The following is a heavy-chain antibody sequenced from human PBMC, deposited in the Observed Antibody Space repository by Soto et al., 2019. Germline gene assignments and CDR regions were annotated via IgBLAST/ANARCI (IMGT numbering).Heavy chain of an antibody. Sequence: VGSLRLSCAASGFPFNNYYMTWVRQASGKGLEWVASIKEDGNEKYYVDSVKGRFTISRDNDKNSLSLQMNSLRAEDTAVYYCTRGAGGWNYYYAMDVWGPGATVTVSS. CDR3: TRGAGGWNYYYAMDV. CDR2: IKEDGNEK. V-gene: IGHV3-7*03. J-gene: IGHJ6*02. CDR1: GFPFNNYY. D-gene: IGHD6-19*01.